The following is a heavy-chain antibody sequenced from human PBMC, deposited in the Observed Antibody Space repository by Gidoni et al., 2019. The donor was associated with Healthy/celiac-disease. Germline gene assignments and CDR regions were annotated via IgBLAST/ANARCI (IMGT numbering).Heavy chain of an antibody. D-gene: IGHD5-12*01. CDR2: ISPIFGTA. V-gene: IGHV1-69*01. CDR1: GGTFSSYA. J-gene: IGHJ6*02. CDR3: ARARRDGYNWQYYYYGMDV. Sequence: QVQLVQSGAEVKKPGCSVKVSCKASGGTFSSYAISWGRQAPGQGLEWMGGISPIFGTANYAQKFQGRVTITADESTGTAYMELSSLRSEDTAVYYCARARRDGYNWQYYYYGMDVWGQGTTVTVSS.